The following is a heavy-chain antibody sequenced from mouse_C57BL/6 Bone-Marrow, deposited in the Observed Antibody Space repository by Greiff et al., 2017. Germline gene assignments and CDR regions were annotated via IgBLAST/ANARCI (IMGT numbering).Heavy chain of an antibody. J-gene: IGHJ4*01. Sequence: QVHVKQSGAELARPGASVKLSCKASGYTFTSYGISWVKQRTGQGLEWIGEINPRSGNTYYNEKFKGKATLTADKSSSTAYMELRSLTSEDSAVYFCARRTYYAMDYWGQGTSVTVSS. CDR3: ARRTYYAMDY. V-gene: IGHV1-81*01. CDR1: GYTFTSYG. CDR2: INPRSGNT.